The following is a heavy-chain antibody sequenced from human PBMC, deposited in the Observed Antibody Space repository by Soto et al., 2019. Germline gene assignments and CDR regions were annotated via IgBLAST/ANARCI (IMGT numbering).Heavy chain of an antibody. V-gene: IGHV4-39*07. CDR2: IYYSGNT. Sequence: SETLSLTCTVSGASIRSSSYWGWIRQPPGKGLEWIGSIYYSGNTYYNPSLKSRVTISVDTSKNQFSLKLSSVTAADTAVYYCARDMGGSGSYYYYGMDVWGQGTTVTVSS. J-gene: IGHJ6*02. D-gene: IGHD1-26*01. CDR1: GASIRSSSY. CDR3: ARDMGGSGSYYYYGMDV.